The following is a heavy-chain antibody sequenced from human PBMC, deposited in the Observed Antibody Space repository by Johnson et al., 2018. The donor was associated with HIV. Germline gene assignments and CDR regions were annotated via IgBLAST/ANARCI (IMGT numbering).Heavy chain of an antibody. CDR3: AKDRGSPGTPAAFDI. CDR1: GFTVSSNY. J-gene: IGHJ3*02. CDR2: IYSGGST. D-gene: IGHD1-7*01. V-gene: IGHV3-53*01. Sequence: VQLVESGGGLIQPVGSLRLSCAASGFTVSSNYMSWVRQAPGKGLEWVSVIYSGGSTYYADSVKGRFTISRDNSKNTLYLQMNSLRAEDTAVYYCAKDRGSPGTPAAFDIWGQGTMVTVSS.